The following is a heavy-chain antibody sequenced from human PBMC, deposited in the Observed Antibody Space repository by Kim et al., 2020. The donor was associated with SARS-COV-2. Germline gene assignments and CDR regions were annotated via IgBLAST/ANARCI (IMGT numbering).Heavy chain of an antibody. J-gene: IGHJ3*02. CDR2: ISSSSSTI. D-gene: IGHD6-19*01. CDR1: GFTFSSYS. Sequence: GGSLRLSCAASGFTFSSYSMNWVRQAPGKGLEWVSYISSSSSTIYYADSVKGRFTISRDNAKNSLYLQMNSLRAEDTAVYYCARDRGAVAGNENAFDIWGQGTMVTVSS. CDR3: ARDRGAVAGNENAFDI. V-gene: IGHV3-48*04.